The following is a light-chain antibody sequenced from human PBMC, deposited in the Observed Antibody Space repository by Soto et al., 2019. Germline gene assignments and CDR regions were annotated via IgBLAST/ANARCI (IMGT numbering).Light chain of an antibody. J-gene: IGKJ5*01. CDR2: AAS. Sequence: DIQMTQSPSSVSASVGDRVTITCRASQVISSSYLAWYQQRPGKAPKLLIYAASSLQSRVPSRFSGSGSGTDFTLTISSLQPEDFATYYCQQANTFPITFGQGTRLEIK. CDR1: QVISSS. CDR3: QQANTFPIT. V-gene: IGKV1-12*01.